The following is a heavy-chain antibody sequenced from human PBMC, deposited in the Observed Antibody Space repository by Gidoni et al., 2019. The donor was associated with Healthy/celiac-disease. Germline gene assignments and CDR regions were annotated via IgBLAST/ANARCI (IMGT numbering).Heavy chain of an antibody. J-gene: IGHJ5*02. CDR1: GGSISSSSYY. CDR3: ARGAVGFDP. V-gene: IGHV4-39*01. CDR2: IYYSGST. Sequence: QLQLQASCPGLVKPSETLSLPCTIPGGSISSSSYYWGWSRQPPGKGLEWIGSIYYSGSTYYNPSLKSRVTISVDTSKNQFSLKLSSVTAADTAVYYCARGAVGFDPWGQGTLVTVSS. D-gene: IGHD6-19*01.